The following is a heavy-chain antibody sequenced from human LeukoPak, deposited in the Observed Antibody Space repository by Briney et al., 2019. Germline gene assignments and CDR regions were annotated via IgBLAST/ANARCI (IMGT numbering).Heavy chain of an antibody. V-gene: IGHV3-7*01. CDR2: IKLDGSEK. CDR3: ATEGYCSGGSCPR. CDR1: GFTFRNYW. D-gene: IGHD2-15*01. J-gene: IGHJ4*02. Sequence: GGSLRLSCAASGFTFRNYWMSWVRQAPGKGLEWVANIKLDGSEKYYVDSMKGRFTISRDNAKNSLFLQMNSLRAEDTAVYYCATEGYCSGGSCPRWGQGTLVTVSS.